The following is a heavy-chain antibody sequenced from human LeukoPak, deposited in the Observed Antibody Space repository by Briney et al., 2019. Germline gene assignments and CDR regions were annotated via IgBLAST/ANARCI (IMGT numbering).Heavy chain of an antibody. D-gene: IGHD3-10*01. CDR3: ARDGSGLAVRGWFDT. V-gene: IGHV3-33*01. Sequence: GGSLRPSCVASGFTFTNYGVHWVRQAPGKGLEWVAVIWYDGSYEYYGDSVKGRFAISRDNSKNTVYLQMNSLRAGDTAVYFCARDGSGLAVRGWFDTWGQGTVVTVSS. CDR1: GFTFTNYG. CDR2: IWYDGSYE. J-gene: IGHJ5*02.